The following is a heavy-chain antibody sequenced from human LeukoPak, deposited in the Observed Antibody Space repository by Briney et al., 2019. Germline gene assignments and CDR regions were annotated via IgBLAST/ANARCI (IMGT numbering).Heavy chain of an antibody. V-gene: IGHV3-23*01. CDR1: GFTFGNYV. Sequence: PGGALRLSCAASGFTFGNYVMRWVRQARGKGLEWVSFITPNADRTSYADSVEGRFTISRDNPRNTLYMQMNSLRDEDTAIYYCAIMHGYYDGSGYWVQWGQGTLVTVSS. J-gene: IGHJ1*01. CDR3: AIMHGYYDGSGYWVQ. CDR2: ITPNADRT. D-gene: IGHD3-22*01.